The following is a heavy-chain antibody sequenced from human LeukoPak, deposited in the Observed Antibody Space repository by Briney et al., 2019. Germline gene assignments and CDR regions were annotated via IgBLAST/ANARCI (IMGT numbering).Heavy chain of an antibody. Sequence: PGGSLRLSCAASGFSFSGHWMNWVRQPPGKGLEWVANIKADGSEKYYADSVEGRFTISRDNSKNTLSLQMNSLRAEDTALYYCAKDSSVPYGITDWGQGTLVTVSS. J-gene: IGHJ4*02. CDR2: IKADGSEK. CDR3: AKDSSVPYGITD. V-gene: IGHV3-7*05. D-gene: IGHD4-17*01. CDR1: GFSFSGHW.